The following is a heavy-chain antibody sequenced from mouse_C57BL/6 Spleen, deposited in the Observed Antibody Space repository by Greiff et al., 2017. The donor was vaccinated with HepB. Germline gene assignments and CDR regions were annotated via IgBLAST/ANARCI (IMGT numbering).Heavy chain of an antibody. J-gene: IGHJ2*01. CDR2: IDPSDSYT. CDR3: ARSSGAGLLYFDY. Sequence: VQLQQPGAELVMPGASVKLSCKASGYTFTSYWMHWVKQRPGQGLEWIGEIDPSDSYTNYNQKFKGKSTLTVDKSSSTAYMQLSSLTSEDSAVYYCARSSGAGLLYFDYWGQGTTLTVSS. V-gene: IGHV1-69*01. D-gene: IGHD2-3*01. CDR1: GYTFTSYW.